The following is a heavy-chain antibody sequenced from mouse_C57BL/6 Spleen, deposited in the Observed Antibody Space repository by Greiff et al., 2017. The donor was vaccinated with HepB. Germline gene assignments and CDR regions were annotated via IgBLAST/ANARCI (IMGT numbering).Heavy chain of an antibody. D-gene: IGHD1-1*01. CDR3: TTSSGSAHYVAY. CDR1: GFNIKDYY. Sequence: EVQLQESGAELVRPGASVKLSCTASGFNIKDYYMHWVKQRPEQGLEWIGRIDPEDGDTEYAPKFPGKATMTADTSSNTAYLRLSSLTSEDTAVYYCTTSSGSAHYVAYWGQGTTLTVSA. V-gene: IGHV14-1*01. J-gene: IGHJ2*01. CDR2: IDPEDGDT.